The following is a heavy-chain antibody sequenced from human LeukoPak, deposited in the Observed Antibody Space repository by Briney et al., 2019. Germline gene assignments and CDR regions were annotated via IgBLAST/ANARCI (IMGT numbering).Heavy chain of an antibody. CDR1: GYTFTGYY. J-gene: IGHJ1*01. Sequence: ASVKPSCKASGYTFTGYYMHWVRQAPGQGLEWMGFIDPNNGGTNYAQKFQGRVTLTRDTSISTAYMELSSLRSDDTAVYHCATDEGGWGQGTLVTVSS. V-gene: IGHV1-2*02. CDR3: ATDEGG. D-gene: IGHD3-16*01. CDR2: IDPNNGGT.